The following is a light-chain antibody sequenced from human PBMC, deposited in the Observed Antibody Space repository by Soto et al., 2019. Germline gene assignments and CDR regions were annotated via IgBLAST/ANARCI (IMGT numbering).Light chain of an antibody. CDR3: QHYYSSPPR. Sequence: AIRMTQFPSAFSASIGDRVTITCRASHDITSSLAWYQHIQGRAPKLLISGASNLQFGVPSRFSGSGSGTDCALTIISLQSEDFATYYCQHYYSSPPRFGEGTRVELK. V-gene: IGKV1-8*01. CDR1: HDITSS. J-gene: IGKJ1*01. CDR2: GAS.